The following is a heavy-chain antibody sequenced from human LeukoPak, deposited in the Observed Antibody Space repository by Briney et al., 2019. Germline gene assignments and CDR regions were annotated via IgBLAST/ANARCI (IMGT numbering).Heavy chain of an antibody. CDR3: ARGKSSGWYGAFNFDY. J-gene: IGHJ4*02. CDR1: GYTFTSYD. V-gene: IGHV1-8*01. D-gene: IGHD6-19*01. Sequence: GASVKVSCKASGYTFTSYDINWVRQATGQGLEWMGWMNPNSGNTGYAQKFQGRVTMTRNTSISTAYMELSSLRSEDTAVYYCARGKSSGWYGAFNFDYWGQGTLVTVSP. CDR2: MNPNSGNT.